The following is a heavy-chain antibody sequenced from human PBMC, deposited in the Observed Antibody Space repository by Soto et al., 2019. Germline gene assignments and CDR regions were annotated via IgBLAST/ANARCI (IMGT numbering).Heavy chain of an antibody. Sequence: SETLSLTCTVSGGSISSSSYYWGWIRQPPGKGLEWIGSIYYSGSTYYNPSLKSRVTISVDTSKNQFSLKLSSVFAADTAVYYCARAVYGMDVWGQGTTVTVSS. CDR2: IYYSGST. CDR3: ARAVYGMDV. J-gene: IGHJ6*02. V-gene: IGHV4-39*01. CDR1: GGSISSSSYY.